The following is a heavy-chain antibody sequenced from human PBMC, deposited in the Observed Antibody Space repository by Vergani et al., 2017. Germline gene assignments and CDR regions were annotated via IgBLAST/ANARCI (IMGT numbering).Heavy chain of an antibody. V-gene: IGHV4-39*01. CDR3: ARHSTVEWLVKLGWIYP. D-gene: IGHD6-19*01. CDR1: GASIRCSNYY. Sequence: QLQLQESGPGLVKPSATLSLTCSVSGASIRCSNYYWGWIRQPPGKGLEWIASIYYSGSTYYNPSLKSRVTISVDTSKNQFSLKLSSVTAADTAVYFCARHSTVEWLVKLGWIYPWGQGSLVTVSS. J-gene: IGHJ5*02. CDR2: IYYSGST.